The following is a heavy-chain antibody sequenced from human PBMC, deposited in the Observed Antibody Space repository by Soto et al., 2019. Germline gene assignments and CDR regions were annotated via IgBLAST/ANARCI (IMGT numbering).Heavy chain of an antibody. D-gene: IGHD5-18*01. CDR1: GFTFNTYG. Sequence: QVQLVESGGAVVQPGKSPRLSCAASGFTFNTYGMYWVRQAPGKGLEWVAAISYDGSNKYHADSVKGRFTISRDNSKNTLYLQMNSLRVEDTAVYYCAKDIVRYTYGACDYWGQGALVTVSS. V-gene: IGHV3-30*18. CDR2: ISYDGSNK. J-gene: IGHJ4*02. CDR3: AKDIVRYTYGACDY.